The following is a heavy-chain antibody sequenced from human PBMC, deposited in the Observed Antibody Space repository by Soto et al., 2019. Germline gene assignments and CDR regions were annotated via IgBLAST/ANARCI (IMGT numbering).Heavy chain of an antibody. Sequence: GSLRLSCAASGFTFSSYGMHWVRQAPGKGLEWVAVIWYDGSNKYYADSVKGRFTISRDNSKNTLYLQMNSLRAEDTAVYYCARDGQEWEIPYYYYGMDVWGQGTTVTVYS. D-gene: IGHD1-26*01. CDR2: IWYDGSNK. V-gene: IGHV3-33*01. J-gene: IGHJ6*02. CDR1: GFTFSSYG. CDR3: ARDGQEWEIPYYYYGMDV.